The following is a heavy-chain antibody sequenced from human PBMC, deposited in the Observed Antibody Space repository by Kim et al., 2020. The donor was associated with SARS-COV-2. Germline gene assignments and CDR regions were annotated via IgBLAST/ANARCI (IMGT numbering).Heavy chain of an antibody. Sequence: GGSLRLSCAASGFTFSKFGIYWVRQAPERGLEWLSYISGSGDYISYTDSVEGRFTISRDNDQNSVYLQMSSLRHEDTAVYYCVRDGYGARADLDFWGQGT. CDR1: GFTFSKFG. CDR3: VRDGYGARADLDF. J-gene: IGHJ4*02. D-gene: IGHD3-10*01. V-gene: IGHV3-48*02. CDR2: ISGSGDYI.